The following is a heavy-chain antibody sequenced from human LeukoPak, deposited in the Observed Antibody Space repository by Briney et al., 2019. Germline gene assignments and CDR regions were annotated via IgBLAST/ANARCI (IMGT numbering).Heavy chain of an antibody. J-gene: IGHJ4*02. CDR3: AAEGIAAAGFDY. CDR2: IVVGSGNT. Sequence: ASVKVSCKASGFTFTSSAMQWVRQARGQRLEWIGWIVVGSGNTNYAQKFQERVTITRDMSTSTAYMELSSLRSEDTAVYYCAAEGIAAAGFDYWGQGTLVTVSS. CDR1: GFTFTSSA. V-gene: IGHV1-58*02. D-gene: IGHD6-13*01.